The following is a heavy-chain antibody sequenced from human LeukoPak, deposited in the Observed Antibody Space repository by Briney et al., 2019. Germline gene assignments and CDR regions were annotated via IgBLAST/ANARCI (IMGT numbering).Heavy chain of an antibody. CDR2: IRSKANSYAT. Sequence: PGGSLRLSCAASGSTLSGSAMHWVRQASGKGLEWVGRIRSKANSYATAYAASVKGRFTISRDDSKNTAYLQMNSLKTEDTAVYYCTSLIAVAGTYFDYWGQGTLVTVSS. V-gene: IGHV3-73*01. CDR1: GSTLSGSA. J-gene: IGHJ4*02. CDR3: TSLIAVAGTYFDY. D-gene: IGHD6-19*01.